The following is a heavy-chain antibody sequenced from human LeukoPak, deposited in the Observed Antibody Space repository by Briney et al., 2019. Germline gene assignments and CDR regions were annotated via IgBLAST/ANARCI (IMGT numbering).Heavy chain of an antibody. CDR2: INTNTGNP. Sequence: ASVKVSCKASGYTFTSYAMNWVRQAPGQGLEWMGWINTNTGNPTYAQGFTGRFVFSLDTSVSTAYLQISSLKAEDTAVCYCARALISIAAAVNNWFDPWGQGTLVTVSS. D-gene: IGHD6-13*01. J-gene: IGHJ5*02. CDR1: GYTFTSYA. CDR3: ARALISIAAAVNNWFDP. V-gene: IGHV7-4-1*02.